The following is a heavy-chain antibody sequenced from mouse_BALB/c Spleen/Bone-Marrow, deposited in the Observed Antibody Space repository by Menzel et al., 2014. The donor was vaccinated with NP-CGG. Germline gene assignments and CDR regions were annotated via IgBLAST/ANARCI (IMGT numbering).Heavy chain of an antibody. CDR2: IYPGGGNT. D-gene: IGHD1-1*01. CDR1: GYTFTDYY. V-gene: IGHV1-84*02. Sequence: LVESGPELVKPGASVKISCKASGYTFTDYYINWVEQKPGQGLEWIGWIYPGGGNTKYNEKFKGKATLTVDTSPSTAYMQLSSLTSEDTAVYFCARPPYYYGSRYYWYFDVWGAGTTVTVSS. CDR3: ARPPYYYGSRYYWYFDV. J-gene: IGHJ1*01.